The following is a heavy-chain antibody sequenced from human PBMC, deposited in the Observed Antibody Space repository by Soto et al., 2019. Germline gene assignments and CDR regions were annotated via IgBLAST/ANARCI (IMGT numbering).Heavy chain of an antibody. V-gene: IGHV1-3*01. Sequence: ASVKVSCKASGYTFTSYAMHWVRQAPGQRLEWMGWINAGNGNTKYSQKFQGRVTITRDTSASTAYMELGSLRSEDTAVYYCARDTKIRWFDPWGQGTLVTVSS. J-gene: IGHJ5*02. D-gene: IGHD3-22*01. CDR3: ARDTKIRWFDP. CDR2: INAGNGNT. CDR1: GYTFTSYA.